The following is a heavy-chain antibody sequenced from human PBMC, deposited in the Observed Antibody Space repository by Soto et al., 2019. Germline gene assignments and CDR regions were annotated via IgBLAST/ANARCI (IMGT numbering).Heavy chain of an antibody. V-gene: IGHV3-11*01. CDR2: ITGRGNVI. J-gene: IGHJ4*02. D-gene: IGHD1-1*01. Sequence: QGQLVESGGGLVKPGGSLRLSCEASGFTFSDYYMAWIRQAPGKGLVWVSYITGRGNVIYYADSVKGRCTISRDNARNTLFLHIRRLRAEDTAVYYCARADWQRRDWNAPFDYWGQGTLVTVSS. CDR3: ARADWQRRDWNAPFDY. CDR1: GFTFSDYY.